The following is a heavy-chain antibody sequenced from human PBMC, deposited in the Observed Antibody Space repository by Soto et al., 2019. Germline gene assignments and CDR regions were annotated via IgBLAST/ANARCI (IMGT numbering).Heavy chain of an antibody. D-gene: IGHD2-15*01. V-gene: IGHV1-69*02. CDR3: ATVQLVAPFYYFDY. Sequence: ASVKVSCKASGGTFSSYTISWVRQAPGQGLEWMGRIIPILGIANYAQKFQGRVTITADKSTSTAYMELSSLRSEDTAVYYCATVQLVAPFYYFDYPGQGTLVTVSS. J-gene: IGHJ4*02. CDR1: GGTFSSYT. CDR2: IIPILGIA.